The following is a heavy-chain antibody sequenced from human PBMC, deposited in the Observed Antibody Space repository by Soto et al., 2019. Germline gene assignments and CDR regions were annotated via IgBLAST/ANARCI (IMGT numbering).Heavy chain of an antibody. Sequence: ESGGGLVLPGGSLRLSCAASGFTFSSYWMSWVRQAPGKGLEWVANIKQDGSDKYYVDSVKGRFTISRDNAKKSLSLQMNSLRAADTAVYYCARDSHGSGSYYGGDDAFDIWGQGTMVTVSS. CDR3: ARDSHGSGSYYGGDDAFDI. D-gene: IGHD3-10*01. CDR2: IKQDGSDK. J-gene: IGHJ3*02. V-gene: IGHV3-7*03. CDR1: GFTFSSYW.